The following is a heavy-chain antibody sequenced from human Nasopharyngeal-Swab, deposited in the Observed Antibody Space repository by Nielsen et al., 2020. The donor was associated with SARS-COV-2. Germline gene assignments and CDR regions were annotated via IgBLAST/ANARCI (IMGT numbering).Heavy chain of an antibody. CDR3: ARSRRIVVVPAAIHDAFDI. CDR2: IIPIFCTA. CDR1: GGTFSSYA. D-gene: IGHD2-2*02. J-gene: IGHJ3*02. V-gene: IGHV1-69*13. Sequence: SVKVSCKASGGTFSSYAISWVRQAPGQGLEWMGGIIPIFCTANYAQKFQGRVTITADESTSTAYMGLSSLRSEDTAVYYCARSRRIVVVPAAIHDAFDIWGQGTMVTVSS.